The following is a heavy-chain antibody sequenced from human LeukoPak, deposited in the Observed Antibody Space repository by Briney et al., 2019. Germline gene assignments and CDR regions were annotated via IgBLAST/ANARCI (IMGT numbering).Heavy chain of an antibody. CDR3: ARDIAAAFIK. D-gene: IGHD6-13*01. CDR1: GFTFSGYS. V-gene: IGHV3-48*02. CDR2: ISSSSSSI. J-gene: IGHJ4*02. Sequence: GGSLRLSCAASGFTFSGYSVNWVRQAPGKGLEWVSHISSSSSSIYYADSVKGRFTISRDNAKNSLYLQMNSLRDDDTAVYFCARDIAAAFIKWGQGTLVTVSS.